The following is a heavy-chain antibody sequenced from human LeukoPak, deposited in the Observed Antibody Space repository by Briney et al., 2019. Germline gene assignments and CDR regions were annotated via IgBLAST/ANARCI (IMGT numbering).Heavy chain of an antibody. V-gene: IGHV3-7*01. CDR3: ARGGYYGSGRFSDFDY. CDR2: IKQDGSEK. CDR1: RFTFSNYW. J-gene: IGHJ4*02. Sequence: GGSLRLSCAASRFTFSNYWMTWVRQAPGKGLEWVANIKQDGSEKYYVDSVKGRFTISRDNAKNSLYLQMNSLRAEDTAVYYCARGGYYGSGRFSDFDYWGQGTLVTVSS. D-gene: IGHD3-10*01.